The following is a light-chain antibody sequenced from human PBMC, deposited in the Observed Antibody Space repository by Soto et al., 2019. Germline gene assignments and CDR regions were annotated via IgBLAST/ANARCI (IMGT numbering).Light chain of an antibody. CDR1: QGVSSY. CDR3: QHYSNWPPGT. CDR2: DAS. V-gene: IGKV3-11*01. Sequence: EIVLTQSPATLSLSPGERATLSCRASQGVSSYLAWYQQKPGQAPRLLIYDASNRATGIPARFSGSGSGTESTLTISSLQSEDFAIYYCQHYSNWPPGTFGQGTKVDIK. J-gene: IGKJ1*01.